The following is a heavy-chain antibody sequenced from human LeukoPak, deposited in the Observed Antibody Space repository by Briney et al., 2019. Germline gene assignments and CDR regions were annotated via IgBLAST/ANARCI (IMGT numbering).Heavy chain of an antibody. CDR1: GFTFSSYA. D-gene: IGHD4-17*01. J-gene: IGHJ6*03. CDR2: ISGSGGST. CDR3: AKADYGDYVDHYYYYMDV. Sequence: GGSLRLSCAASGFTFSSYAMSWVRQAPGKGLEWVSAISGSGGSTYYADSVKGRFTISRDNSKNTLYLQMNSLRAEDTAVYYCAKADYGDYVDHYYYYMDVWGKGTTVTVSS. V-gene: IGHV3-23*01.